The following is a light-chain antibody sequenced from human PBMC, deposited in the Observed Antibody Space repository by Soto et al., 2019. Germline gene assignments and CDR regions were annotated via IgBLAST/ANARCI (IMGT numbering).Light chain of an antibody. CDR1: QSVSSY. CDR3: QQRSNWPPIT. V-gene: IGKV3-11*01. CDR2: DAS. Sequence: EIVLTQSPATLSLSPGERATLSCRASQSVSSYLAWFQQKPGQAPRLLIYDASTRATGIPARFSGSGSGTDFTLHISSLEPEDFAVYYCQQRSNWPPITFGQGTRLEIK. J-gene: IGKJ5*01.